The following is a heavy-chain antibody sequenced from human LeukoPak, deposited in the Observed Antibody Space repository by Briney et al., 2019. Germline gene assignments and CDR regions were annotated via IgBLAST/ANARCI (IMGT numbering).Heavy chain of an antibody. J-gene: IGHJ6*02. D-gene: IGHD4-11*01. CDR2: IYDTGST. V-gene: IGHV4-59*01. CDR1: GGSITNYY. CDR3: ARGSNYDLYYYYYGMDV. Sequence: PSETLSLTCTVSGGSITNYYWSWIRQPPGKGLEWIGYIYDTGSTSYNPSLKSRVTISVDTSKNQFSLKLSSVTAADTAVYYCARGSNYDLYYYYYGMDVWGQGTTVTVSS.